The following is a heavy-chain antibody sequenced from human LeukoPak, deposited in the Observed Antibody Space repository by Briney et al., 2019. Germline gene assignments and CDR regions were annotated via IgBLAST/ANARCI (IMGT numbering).Heavy chain of an antibody. D-gene: IGHD3-16*01. J-gene: IGHJ4*02. CDR3: ASGYVWGSPQTH. V-gene: IGHV4-59*01. CDR1: GGSISSYY. CDR2: IYYSGST. Sequence: SETLSLTCTVSGGSISSYYWSWIRQPPGKGLEWIGYIYYSGSTSYNPSLKSRVTISVDTSKNQFSLKLSSVIAADTAVYYCASGYVWGSPQTHWGQGTLVTVSS.